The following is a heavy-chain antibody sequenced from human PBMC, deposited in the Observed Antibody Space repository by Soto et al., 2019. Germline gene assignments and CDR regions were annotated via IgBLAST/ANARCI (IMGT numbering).Heavy chain of an antibody. V-gene: IGHV1-69*06. CDR3: ARALAYYDSSGPFADDYYGMDV. Sequence: SVKVSCKASGGTFSSYAISWVRQAPGQGLEWMGGIIPIFGTANYAQKFQGGVTITADKSTSTAYMELSSLRSEDTAVYYCARALAYYDSSGPFADDYYGMDVWGQGATVTVSS. J-gene: IGHJ6*02. D-gene: IGHD3-22*01. CDR2: IIPIFGTA. CDR1: GGTFSSYA.